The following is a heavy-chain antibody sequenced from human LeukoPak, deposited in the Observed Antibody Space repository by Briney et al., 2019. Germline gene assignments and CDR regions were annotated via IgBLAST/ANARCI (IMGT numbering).Heavy chain of an antibody. J-gene: IGHJ6*03. D-gene: IGHD3-10*01. V-gene: IGHV3-7*01. CDR1: GFTFSSYW. CDR2: IKQDGSEK. Sequence: GGSLRLSCAASGFTFSSYWMSWVRQAPGKGLEWVANIKQDGSEKYYVDSVKGRFTISRDNAKNSLYLQMNSLRAEDTAVYDCARESSDLSYYGSGSYFSRGIYYYYYMDVWGKGTTVTVSS. CDR3: ARESSDLSYYGSGSYFSRGIYYYYYMDV.